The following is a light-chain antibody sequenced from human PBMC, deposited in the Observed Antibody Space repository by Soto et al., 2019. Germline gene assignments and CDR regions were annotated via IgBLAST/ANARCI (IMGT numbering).Light chain of an antibody. V-gene: IGLV3-1*01. Sequence: SYELTQPPSVSVSPGQTASITCSGDKLGDKYACWYQQKPGQSPVLVIHHDSKRPSGIPERFSGSNSGNTATLTISGTQPMDEADYYCQAWDRNTVVFGGGTKVTVL. CDR2: HDS. J-gene: IGLJ2*01. CDR3: QAWDRNTVV. CDR1: KLGDKY.